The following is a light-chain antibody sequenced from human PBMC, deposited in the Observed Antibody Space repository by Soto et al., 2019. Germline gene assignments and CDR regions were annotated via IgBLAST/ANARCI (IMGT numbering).Light chain of an antibody. Sequence: DIVVIQSPDSLAVSLGERATINCKSSQSLLFSSNNKNYLAWYQQKPGQPPKLLIYWASTRESGVPDRFSGSGSGTDFTLTISSLQAEDVAVYYCQQYYSSPPALTFGGGTKVEIK. CDR3: QQYYSSPPALT. J-gene: IGKJ4*01. CDR2: WAS. V-gene: IGKV4-1*01. CDR1: QSLLFSSNNKNY.